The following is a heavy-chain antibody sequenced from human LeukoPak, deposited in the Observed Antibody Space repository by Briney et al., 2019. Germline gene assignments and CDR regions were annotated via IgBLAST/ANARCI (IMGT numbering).Heavy chain of an antibody. J-gene: IGHJ4*02. Sequence: PGGSLRLSCVVSGFIFSSVEMNWVRQAPGKGLEWISYISTRGGTIYYADSVKGRFTISKDNAKKSLYLQMNSLRAEDTAVYYCAGTDYDILTGYGIDHWGQGTLVTVSS. CDR3: AGTDYDILTGYGIDH. V-gene: IGHV3-48*03. CDR1: GFIFSSVE. CDR2: ISTRGGTI. D-gene: IGHD3-9*01.